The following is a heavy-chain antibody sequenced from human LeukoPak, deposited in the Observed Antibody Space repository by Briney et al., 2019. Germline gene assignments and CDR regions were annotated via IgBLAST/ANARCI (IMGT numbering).Heavy chain of an antibody. V-gene: IGHV1-2*02. D-gene: IGHD4-17*01. Sequence: ASVKVSCKASGYTFTGYYMHWVRQAPGQGLEWTGWINPNSGGTNYAQKFQGRVTMTRDTSISTAYMELSRLRSDDTAVYYCARDWEDGDYWDAFDIWGQGTMVTVSS. CDR3: ARDWEDGDYWDAFDI. CDR1: GYTFTGYY. CDR2: INPNSGGT. J-gene: IGHJ3*02.